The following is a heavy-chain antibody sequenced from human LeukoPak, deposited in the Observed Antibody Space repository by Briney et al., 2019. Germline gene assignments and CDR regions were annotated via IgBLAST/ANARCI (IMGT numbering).Heavy chain of an antibody. D-gene: IGHD3-16*02. J-gene: IGHJ5*02. Sequence: SETLSLTCTVSGGSISSGSYYWSWIRQPAGKGLEWIGRIYTSGSTNYNPSLKSRVTISVDTSKNQFSLKLSSVTAADTAVYYCAREGIMITFGGVIGNWFDPWGQGTLVTVSS. CDR1: GGSISSGSYY. CDR3: AREGIMITFGGVIGNWFDP. CDR2: IYTSGST. V-gene: IGHV4-61*02.